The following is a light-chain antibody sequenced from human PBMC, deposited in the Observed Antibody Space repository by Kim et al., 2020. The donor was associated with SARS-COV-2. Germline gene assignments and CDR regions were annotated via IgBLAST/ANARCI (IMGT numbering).Light chain of an antibody. CDR2: EAS. CDR1: HSVSTS. J-gene: IGKJ1*01. V-gene: IGKV3-11*01. Sequence: EIVLTQSPATLSLSPGARATLSCRASHSVSTSLAWYEQARGQAPRLLIYEASIRATGVPARFSGSGSGTDFSLTISSLEPEDFAVYYCQQRKNWTTAFGQGTRVEI. CDR3: QQRKNWTTA.